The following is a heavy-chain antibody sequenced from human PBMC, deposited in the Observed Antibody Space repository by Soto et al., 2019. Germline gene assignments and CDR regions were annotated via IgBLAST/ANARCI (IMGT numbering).Heavy chain of an antibody. Sequence: SETLSLTCAVYGGSFSGYYWSWIRQPPGKGLEWIGEINHSGSTNYNPSLKSRVTISVDTSKNQFSLKLSSVTAADTAVYYCASGTVTTQGDYWGQGTLVTVSS. V-gene: IGHV4-34*01. D-gene: IGHD4-17*01. CDR2: INHSGST. CDR3: ASGTVTTQGDY. J-gene: IGHJ4*02. CDR1: GGSFSGYY.